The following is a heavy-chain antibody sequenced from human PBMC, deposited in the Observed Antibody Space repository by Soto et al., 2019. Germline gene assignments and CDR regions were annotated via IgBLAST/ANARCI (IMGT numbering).Heavy chain of an antibody. CDR1: GGSISSYY. V-gene: IGHV4-4*07. D-gene: IGHD6-19*01. Sequence: QVQLQESGPGLVKPSETLSLTYTVSGGSISSYYWSWIRQPAGKGLEWIGRIYTSGSTNYNPSLKSRVTMSVDTSKNQFSLKLSSVTAADTAVYYCAGAWDGWDPADAFDIWGQGTMVTVSS. CDR3: AGAWDGWDPADAFDI. J-gene: IGHJ3*02. CDR2: IYTSGST.